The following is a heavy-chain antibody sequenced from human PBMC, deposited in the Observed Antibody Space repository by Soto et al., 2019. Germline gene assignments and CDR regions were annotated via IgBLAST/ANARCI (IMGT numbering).Heavy chain of an antibody. CDR2: INGDGSSI. CDR1: GFTFSGYW. Sequence: GGSRRLSCAASGFTFSGYWMYWVRQAPGKGLVWVSRINGDGSSINYEDSVKGRFTISRDNPKNTLYLQMNSLRAEDTAVYYCARDPRNLGLDPWGQGTLVTVPS. J-gene: IGHJ5*02. CDR3: ARDPRNLGLDP. V-gene: IGHV3-74*01. D-gene: IGHD4-4*01.